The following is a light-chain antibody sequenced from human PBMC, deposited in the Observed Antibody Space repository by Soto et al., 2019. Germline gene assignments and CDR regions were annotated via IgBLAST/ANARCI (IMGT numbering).Light chain of an antibody. CDR1: SSNIGSRT. J-gene: IGLJ2*01. CDR3: AAWDDSLNVV. CDR2: GNN. Sequence: QSVLPQPPSASGTPGQRVTISCSGSSSNIGSRTVNGYQQLPGTAPKLLIYGNNQRPSGVPDRFSGSKSGASASLAICGLQSEDESDYYCAAWDDSLNVVFVGGTQLTVL. V-gene: IGLV1-44*01.